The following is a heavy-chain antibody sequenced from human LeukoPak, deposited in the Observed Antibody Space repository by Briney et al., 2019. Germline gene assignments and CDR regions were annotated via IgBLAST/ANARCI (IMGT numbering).Heavy chain of an antibody. CDR1: GGSISSGSYY. Sequence: SETLSLTCTVSGGSISSGSYYWSWIRQPAGKGLEWIGRIYTSGSTNYNPSLKSRVTISVDTSKNQFSLKLSSVTAADTAVYYCARTGGGYYYFDYWGQGTLVTVSS. J-gene: IGHJ4*02. CDR2: IYTSGST. D-gene: IGHD2-21*01. V-gene: IGHV4-61*02. CDR3: ARTGGGYYYFDY.